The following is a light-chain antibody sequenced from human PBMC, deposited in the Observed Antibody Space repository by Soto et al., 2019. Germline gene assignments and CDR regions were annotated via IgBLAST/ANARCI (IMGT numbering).Light chain of an antibody. CDR1: SSNIGTGYD. CDR3: QSYDSSLSGRVV. J-gene: IGLJ2*01. V-gene: IGLV1-40*01. Sequence: QSVLTQPPSVSGAPGQRVTISCTGSSSNIGTGYDVHWYQQLPGTAPKLLIYTNTNRPSGVPDRFSGSKSGTSASLAITGLRAEDEADYYCQSYDSSLSGRVVFGGGTKVTVL. CDR2: TNT.